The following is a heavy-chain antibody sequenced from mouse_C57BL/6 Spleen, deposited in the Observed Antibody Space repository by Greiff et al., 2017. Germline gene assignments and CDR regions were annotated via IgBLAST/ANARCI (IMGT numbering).Heavy chain of an antibody. CDR2: ISYDGSN. V-gene: IGHV3-6*01. D-gene: IGHD2-4*01. CDR3: ASYDYGDWYFDV. CDR1: GYSITSGYY. Sequence: EESGPGLVKPSQSLSLTCSVTGYSITSGYYWNWIRQFPGNKLEWMGYISYDGSNNYNPSLKNLISITPYTSKNQFFLKLNSVTTEDTATYYCASYDYGDWYFDVWGTGTTVTVSS. J-gene: IGHJ1*03.